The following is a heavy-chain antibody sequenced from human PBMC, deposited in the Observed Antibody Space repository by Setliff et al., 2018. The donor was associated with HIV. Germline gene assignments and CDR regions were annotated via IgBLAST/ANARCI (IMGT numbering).Heavy chain of an antibody. Sequence: SVKVSCKASGGTFSSYAISWVRQAPGQGLEWMAVINPSVGSTNFAQMFQGGVTMTTDTPTNTAYIELRSLRSDDTAVYYCARGDSVGGGFEYLGPGTLVTVSS. CDR3: ARGDSVGGGFEY. V-gene: IGHV1-69*10. D-gene: IGHD3-10*01. CDR1: GGTFSSYA. J-gene: IGHJ4*02. CDR2: INPSVGST.